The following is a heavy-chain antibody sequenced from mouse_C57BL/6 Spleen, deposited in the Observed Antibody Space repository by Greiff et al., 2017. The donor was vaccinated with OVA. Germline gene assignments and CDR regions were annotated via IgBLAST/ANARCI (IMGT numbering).Heavy chain of an antibody. J-gene: IGHJ2*01. D-gene: IGHD3-2*02. CDR1: GFTFSSYG. CDR3: ARQEAGYFDD. CDR2: ISSGGSYT. Sequence: EVQLVESGGDLVKPGGSLKLSCAASGFTFSSYGMSWVRQTPDKRLEWVATISSGGSYTYYPDSVKGRFTISRDNAKNTLYLQMSSLKSEDTAMYYCARQEAGYFDDWGKGTTLTVSS. V-gene: IGHV5-6*01.